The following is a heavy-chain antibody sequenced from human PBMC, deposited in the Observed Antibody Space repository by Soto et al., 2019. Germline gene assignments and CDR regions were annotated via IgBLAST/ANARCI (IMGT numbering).Heavy chain of an antibody. CDR1: GFTCSNCA. D-gene: IGHD2-2*02. CDR2: ISGTGDST. V-gene: IGHV3-23*01. J-gene: IGHJ6*02. Sequence: QPGGSLRLSCAAPGFTCSNCAMTWVYQAPGKGLEWVSVISGTGDSTYYADSVKGRFTISRDNSKTTLHLQMNSLRAEDSAVYYRAQQRYCTTTRCYTPSFYYGIDVWGQGTTVTGSS. CDR3: AQQRYCTTTRCYTPSFYYGIDV.